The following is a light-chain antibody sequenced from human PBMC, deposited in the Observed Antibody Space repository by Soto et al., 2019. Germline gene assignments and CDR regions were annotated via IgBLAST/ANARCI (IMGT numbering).Light chain of an antibody. CDR1: QNVGSN. Sequence: EIVMTQSPATLSVSPGEEATLSCRASQNVGSNLAWYQQKPGQAPRLLMYAASNRATGIPTRFSGRGSGTEFTLSISSLQSEDFALYYCQQFDHWPGTFGQGTKVDIK. V-gene: IGKV3-15*01. CDR3: QQFDHWPGT. J-gene: IGKJ1*01. CDR2: AAS.